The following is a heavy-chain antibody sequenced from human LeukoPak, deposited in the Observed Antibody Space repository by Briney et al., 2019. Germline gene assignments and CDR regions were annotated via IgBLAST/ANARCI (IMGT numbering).Heavy chain of an antibody. D-gene: IGHD5-12*01. V-gene: IGHV1-46*01. Sequence: ASVKVSCKASGYTFTSYYMHWVRQAPGQGLEWMGIINPSGGSTSYAQKFQGRVTMTRDTSTSTVYMELSSLRSEDTAVYYCARAGSCSSTPGYSGYDHFDYWGQGTLVTVSS. CDR1: GYTFTSYY. J-gene: IGHJ4*02. CDR3: ARAGSCSSTPGYSGYDHFDY. CDR2: INPSGGST.